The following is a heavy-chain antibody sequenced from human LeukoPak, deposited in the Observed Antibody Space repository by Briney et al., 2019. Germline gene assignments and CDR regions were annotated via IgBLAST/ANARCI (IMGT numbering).Heavy chain of an antibody. D-gene: IGHD3-3*01. CDR1: GGSISSYY. V-gene: IGHV4-59*08. CDR3: AILYDLYYFDY. CDR2: IYYSGST. J-gene: IGHJ4*02. Sequence: SETLSLTCTVSGGSISSYYWSWIRQPPGKGLEWIGCIYYSGSTNYNPSLKSRVTISVDTSKNQFSLKLRSVTAADTAVYYCAILYDLYYFDYWGQGTLVAVSS.